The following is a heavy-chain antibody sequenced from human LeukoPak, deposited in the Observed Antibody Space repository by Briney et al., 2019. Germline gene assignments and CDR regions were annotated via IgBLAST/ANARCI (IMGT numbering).Heavy chain of an antibody. Sequence: ASVKVSCKASGGTFSSYAISWVRQAPGQGLEWMGGIIPIFGTANYAQKFQGRVTITADESTSTAYMELSSLRSEDTAVYYCARDCYGDFSSIDPKGAFNIWGQGTMVTVSS. J-gene: IGHJ3*02. V-gene: IGHV1-69*13. CDR2: IIPIFGTA. CDR1: GGTFSSYA. D-gene: IGHD4-17*01. CDR3: ARDCYGDFSSIDPKGAFNI.